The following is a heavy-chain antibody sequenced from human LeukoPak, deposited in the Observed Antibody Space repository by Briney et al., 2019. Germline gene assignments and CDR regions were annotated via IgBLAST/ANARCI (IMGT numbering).Heavy chain of an antibody. D-gene: IGHD6-6*01. CDR2: ISGSGGST. CDR1: GFTFSSYA. V-gene: IGHV3-23*01. Sequence: QSGGSLRLSCAASGFTFSSYAMSWVRQAPGKGLEWVSAISGSGGSTYYADSVKGRLTISRDNAKNSLYLQMNSLRAEDTAVYYCAKDRWKWQLDLDYWGQGTLVTVSS. CDR3: AKDRWKWQLDLDY. J-gene: IGHJ4*02.